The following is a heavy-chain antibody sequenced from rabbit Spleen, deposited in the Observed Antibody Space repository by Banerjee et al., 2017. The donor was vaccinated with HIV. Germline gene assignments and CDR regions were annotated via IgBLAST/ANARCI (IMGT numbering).Heavy chain of an antibody. V-gene: IGHV1S45*01. D-gene: IGHD2-1*01. CDR3: VRGVDWMFKL. J-gene: IGHJ4*01. CDR1: GFSFSSAYD. CDR2: VYMGTGST. Sequence: QGQVEESGGGLVKPGGTLTLTCTVSGFSFSSAYDMCWVRQAPGKGLEWLACVYMGTGSTYYTNWAKGRFTISKTSTTTGTLQMTSLTAADTATYFCVRGVDWMFKLWGPGTLVTVS.